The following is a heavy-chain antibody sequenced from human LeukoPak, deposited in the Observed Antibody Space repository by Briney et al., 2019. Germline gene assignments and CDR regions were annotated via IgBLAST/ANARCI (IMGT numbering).Heavy chain of an antibody. CDR3: AGGVPAAIIWSAYGMDV. CDR1: GYTFTGYY. V-gene: IGHV1-2*02. CDR2: INPNSGGT. Sequence: ASVKVSCKASGYTFTGYYMHWVRQAPGQGLEWVGWINPNSGGTNYAQKFQGRVTMTRDTSISTAYMELSRLRSDDTAVYYCAGGVPAAIIWSAYGMDVWGQGTTVTVSS. J-gene: IGHJ6*02. D-gene: IGHD2-2*02.